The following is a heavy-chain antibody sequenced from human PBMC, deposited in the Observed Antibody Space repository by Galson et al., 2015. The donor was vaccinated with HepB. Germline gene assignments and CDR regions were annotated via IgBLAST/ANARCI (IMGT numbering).Heavy chain of an antibody. D-gene: IGHD1-26*01. CDR2: IYSGGST. J-gene: IGHJ6*02. V-gene: IGHV3-53*01. Sequence: SLRLSCAASGFTVSSNYMSWVRQAPGKGLEWVSVIYSGGSTYYADSVKGRFTISRDNSKNTLYLQMNSLRAEDTAVYYCARPLFPVGGMDVWGQGTTVTVSS. CDR1: GFTVSSNY. CDR3: ARPLFPVGGMDV.